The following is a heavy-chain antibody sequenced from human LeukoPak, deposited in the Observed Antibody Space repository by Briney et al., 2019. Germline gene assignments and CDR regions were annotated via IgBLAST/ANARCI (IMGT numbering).Heavy chain of an antibody. J-gene: IGHJ6*02. CDR1: GGSISSGGYY. CDR3: ARDCPEDIVVVPAAICYGMDV. CDR2: IYYSGST. D-gene: IGHD2-2*01. V-gene: IGHV4-31*03. Sequence: SQTLSLTCTVSGGSISSGGYYWSWIRQHPGKGLEWIGYIYYSGSTYYNPSLKSRVTISVDTSKNQFSLKLSSVTAADTAVCYCARDCPEDIVVVPAAICYGMDVWGQGTTVTVSS.